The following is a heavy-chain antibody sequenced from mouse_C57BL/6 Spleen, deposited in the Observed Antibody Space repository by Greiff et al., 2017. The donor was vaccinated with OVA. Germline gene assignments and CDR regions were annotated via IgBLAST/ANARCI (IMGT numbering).Heavy chain of an antibody. D-gene: IGHD2-4*01. CDR3: ARDGGLRAMDY. V-gene: IGHV3-1*01. CDR1: GYSITSGYD. J-gene: IGHJ4*01. CDR2: ISYSGST. Sequence: EVQVVESGPGMVKPSQSLSLTCTVTGYSITSGYDWHWIRHFPGNKLEWMGYISYSGSTNYNPSLKSRISITHDTSKNHFFLKLNSVTTEDTATYYCARDGGLRAMDYWGQGTSVTVSS.